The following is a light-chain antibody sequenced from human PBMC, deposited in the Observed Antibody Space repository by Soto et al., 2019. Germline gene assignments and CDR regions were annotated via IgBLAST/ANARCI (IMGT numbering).Light chain of an antibody. CDR3: QQYNTYPYT. CDR1: QTISSW. CDR2: KAS. Sequence: DIQMTQSPSTLSASVGDRVTITCRASQTISSWLAWYQQKPGKAPKLLIYKASTLESGVPSRFSGSGSGTEFTLTISSLQPDDFATYYCQQYNTYPYTFGQGTKLEIK. J-gene: IGKJ2*01. V-gene: IGKV1-5*03.